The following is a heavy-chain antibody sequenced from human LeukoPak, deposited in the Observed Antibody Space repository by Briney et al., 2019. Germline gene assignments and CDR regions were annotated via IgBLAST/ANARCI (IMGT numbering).Heavy chain of an antibody. D-gene: IGHD5-12*01. CDR3: VRLVGGDIDY. V-gene: IGHV4-34*01. CDR1: GGSFSGYY. J-gene: IGHJ4*02. Sequence: SETLSLTCAVYGGSFSGYYWSWIRQPPGKGLEWIGEINHSGGTNYNPSLKSRVTISVDTSKNQFSLKLSSVTAADTAVYFCVRLVGGDIDYWGQGTLVTVSS. CDR2: INHSGGT.